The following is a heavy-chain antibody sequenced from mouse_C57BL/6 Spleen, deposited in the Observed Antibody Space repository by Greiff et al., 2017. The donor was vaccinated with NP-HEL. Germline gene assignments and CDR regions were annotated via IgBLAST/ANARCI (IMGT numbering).Heavy chain of an antibody. D-gene: IGHD1-1*01. CDR2: ISYDGSN. Sequence: EVQLQESGPGLVKPSQSLSLTCSVTGYSITSGYYWNWIRQFPGNKLEWMGYISYDGSNNYNPSLKNRISITRDTSKNQFFLKLNSVTTEDTATYYGARGDYYGSIYWYFDVWGTRTTVTVSS. V-gene: IGHV3-6*01. CDR3: ARGDYYGSIYWYFDV. CDR1: GYSITSGYY. J-gene: IGHJ1*03.